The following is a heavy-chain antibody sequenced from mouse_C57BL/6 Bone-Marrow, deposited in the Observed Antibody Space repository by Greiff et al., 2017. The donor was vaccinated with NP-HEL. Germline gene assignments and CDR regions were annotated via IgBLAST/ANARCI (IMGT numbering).Heavy chain of an antibody. V-gene: IGHV14-4*01. CDR1: GFNINDDY. CDR3: TTWLHYYGSSYWYFDV. D-gene: IGHD1-1*01. J-gene: IGHJ1*03. Sequence: VQLKESGAELVRPGASVKLSCTASGFNINDDYMHWVKQRPEQGLEWIGWIDPENGDTEYASKFQGKATITAYTSSNTAYLQLSSLTSEDTAVYYCTTWLHYYGSSYWYFDVWGTGTTVTVSS. CDR2: IDPENGDT.